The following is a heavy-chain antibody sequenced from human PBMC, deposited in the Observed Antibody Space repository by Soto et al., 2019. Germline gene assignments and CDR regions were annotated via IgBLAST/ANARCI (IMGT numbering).Heavy chain of an antibody. CDR2: VNPILSMS. J-gene: IGHJ4*02. Sequence: QVQLVQSGAEVKKPGSSVKVSCKASGDTFSFYTINWVRQAPGLGLEWMGRVNPILSMSNYAQKFQGRGTMTADTSTSTAYMELRSLRTEATAFYYCATLYGSGYRAFAYWGQGALVTVSS. V-gene: IGHV1-69*02. CDR1: GDTFSFYT. D-gene: IGHD3-10*01. CDR3: ATLYGSGYRAFAY.